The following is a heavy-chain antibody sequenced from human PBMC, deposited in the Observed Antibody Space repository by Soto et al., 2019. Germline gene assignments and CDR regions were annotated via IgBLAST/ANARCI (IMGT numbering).Heavy chain of an antibody. CDR1: GYPFTTYD. V-gene: IGHV1-8*01. D-gene: IGHD6-19*01. Sequence: ASVKVSCKASGYPFTTYDISWVRQAAGQGLEWMGWINLNSGHTDYAQRFQGRVTMTRNTSITTAYMELTSLSSEDTAVYYCARGRGWRDYWGQGTLLTVSS. J-gene: IGHJ4*02. CDR2: INLNSGHT. CDR3: ARGRGWRDY.